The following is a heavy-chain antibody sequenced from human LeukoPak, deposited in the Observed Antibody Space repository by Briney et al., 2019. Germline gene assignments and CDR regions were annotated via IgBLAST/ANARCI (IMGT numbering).Heavy chain of an antibody. CDR1: GYSFTSYW. V-gene: IGHV5-51*01. D-gene: IGHD4-17*01. J-gene: IGHJ3*02. CDR2: IYPGDSNT. CDR3: ARGDDNADYEYVFDI. Sequence: GESLKISCKGSGYSFTSYWSGWVRQMPGKGLGWVGIIYPGDSNTRYSPSIQGQVTVSTSKTITTAHLQCSTPKATDTAIYSFARGDDNADYEYVFDIWGQGKMVTVPS.